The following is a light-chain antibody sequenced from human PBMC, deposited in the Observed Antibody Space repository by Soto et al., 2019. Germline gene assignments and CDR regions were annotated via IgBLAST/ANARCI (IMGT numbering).Light chain of an antibody. CDR3: KQYNSYGT. Sequence: DIQMTQSPSTLSASVGDRVTITCRASQSISSWLAWYQQKPGKAPKLLIYKASSLESGVPSRFSGSGSGTESPPTISSLQPDDFAIYYCKQYNSYGTSGQGTKVKIK. J-gene: IGKJ1*01. CDR1: QSISSW. CDR2: KAS. V-gene: IGKV1-5*03.